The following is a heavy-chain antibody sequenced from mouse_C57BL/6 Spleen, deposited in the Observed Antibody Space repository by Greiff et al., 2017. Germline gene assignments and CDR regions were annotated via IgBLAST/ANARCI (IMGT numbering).Heavy chain of an antibody. J-gene: IGHJ4*01. CDR2: IDPSDSYT. CDR3: ARRELGFYAMDY. D-gene: IGHD4-1*01. Sequence: VQLQQPGAELVMPGASVKLSCKASGYTFTSYWMHWVKQRPGQGLEWIGEIDPSDSYTNYNQKFKGKSTLTVDKSSSTAYMQLSSLTSEDSAVYYCARRELGFYAMDYWGQGTSVTVSS. V-gene: IGHV1-69*01. CDR1: GYTFTSYW.